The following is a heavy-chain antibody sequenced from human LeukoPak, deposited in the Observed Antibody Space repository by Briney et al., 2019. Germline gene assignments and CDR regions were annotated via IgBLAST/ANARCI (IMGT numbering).Heavy chain of an antibody. Sequence: SETLSLTCTVSGGSINNYYWSWIRQPPGKGLEWIGGIYYSGNTYYNASLKSQVSISIDTSKNQFSLRLTSVTAADTAVYYCARQTGSGLFILPGGQGTLVTVSS. CDR3: ARQTGSGLFILP. CDR2: IYYSGNT. V-gene: IGHV4-39*01. J-gene: IGHJ4*02. D-gene: IGHD3/OR15-3a*01. CDR1: GGSINNYY.